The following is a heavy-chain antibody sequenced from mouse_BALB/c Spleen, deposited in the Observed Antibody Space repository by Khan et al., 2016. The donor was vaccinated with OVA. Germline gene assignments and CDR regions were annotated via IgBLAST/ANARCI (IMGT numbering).Heavy chain of an antibody. V-gene: IGHV1-87*01. Sequence: QVQLKQSGAELARPGASVKLSCKASGYTFTSYWMQWVKQRPGQGLEWIGAIYPGIGDTRYTQKFRGKATLTADKSSTTAYMQLSSLASEDSAVYYCAITGGTYDGYFGYFDVWGAGTTVTVSS. CDR2: IYPGIGDT. J-gene: IGHJ1*01. CDR1: GYTFTSYW. D-gene: IGHD2-3*01. CDR3: AITGGTYDGYFGYFDV.